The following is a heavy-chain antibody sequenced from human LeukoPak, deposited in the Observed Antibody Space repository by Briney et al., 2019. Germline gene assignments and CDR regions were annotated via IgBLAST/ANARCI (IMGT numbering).Heavy chain of an antibody. CDR1: GGSISSSSYY. Sequence: PSETLSLTCTVSGGSISSSSYYWGWIRQPPGKGLEWIGSIYYSGSTYYNPSLKSRVTMSVDTSKNQFSLKLSSVTAADTAVYYCARGSRQKPADYWGQGTLVTVSS. CDR2: IYYSGST. D-gene: IGHD2-2*01. J-gene: IGHJ4*02. V-gene: IGHV4-39*07. CDR3: ARGSRQKPADY.